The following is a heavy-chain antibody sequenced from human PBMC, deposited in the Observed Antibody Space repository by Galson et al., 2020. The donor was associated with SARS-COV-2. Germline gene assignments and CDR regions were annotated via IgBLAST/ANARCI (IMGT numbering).Heavy chain of an antibody. CDR3: AVAGVYYYKCMDV. J-gene: IGHJ6*02. CDR1: GYTFSGYY. V-gene: IGHV1-2*02. Sequence: ASVKVSCQASGYTFSGYYMHWVRQAPGQGLEWMGWINPNSGGTNYAQKFQGRVTMTRDTSMNTAYMDLTRLRSDDTAVYYCAVAGVYYYKCMDVWGPGTTVTVSS. CDR2: INPNSGGT. D-gene: IGHD3-10*01.